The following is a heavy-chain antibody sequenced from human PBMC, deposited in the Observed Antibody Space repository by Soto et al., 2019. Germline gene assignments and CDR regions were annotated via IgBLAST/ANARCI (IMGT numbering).Heavy chain of an antibody. CDR1: GYTFTSYG. V-gene: IGHV1-18*04. D-gene: IGHD2-2*02. J-gene: IGHJ6*02. CDR3: ARDLSVGYCSSTSCYTDDYYGMDV. Sequence: ASVKVSCKASGYTFTSYGISWVRQPPGQGLEWMGWISAYNGNTNYAQKLQGRVTMTTDTSTSTAYMELRSLRSDDTAVYYCARDLSVGYCSSTSCYTDDYYGMDVWGQGTTVTVSS. CDR2: ISAYNGNT.